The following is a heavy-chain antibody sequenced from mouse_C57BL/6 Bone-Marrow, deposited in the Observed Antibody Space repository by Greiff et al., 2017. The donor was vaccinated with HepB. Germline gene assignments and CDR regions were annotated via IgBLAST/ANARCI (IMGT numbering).Heavy chain of an antibody. CDR3: ARPLFITTVVATDY. CDR2: IYPGDGDT. V-gene: IGHV1-82*01. D-gene: IGHD1-1*01. CDR1: GYAFSSSW. Sequence: QVQLQHSGPELVKPGASVTISCKASGYAFSSSWMNWVKQRPGKGLEWIGRIYPGDGDTNYNGKFKGKATLTADKSSSTAYMQLSSLTSEDSEVYFCARPLFITTVVATDYWGQGTTLTVSS. J-gene: IGHJ2*01.